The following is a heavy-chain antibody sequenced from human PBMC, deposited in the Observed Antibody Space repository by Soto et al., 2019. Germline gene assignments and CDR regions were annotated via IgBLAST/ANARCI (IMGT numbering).Heavy chain of an antibody. Sequence: QVQLVQSGAEVKKPGASVKVSCKASGYTITSYAMHWVRQAPGQRLEWMGWINAGNGNTKYSQKFQGRVTITRDTSASTAYMALSSLRSEDTAVYYCARGGFGYGSVGVVGPWGQGTLVTVSS. V-gene: IGHV1-3*01. CDR1: GYTITSYA. CDR3: ARGGFGYGSVGVVGP. CDR2: INAGNGNT. J-gene: IGHJ5*02. D-gene: IGHD6-25*01.